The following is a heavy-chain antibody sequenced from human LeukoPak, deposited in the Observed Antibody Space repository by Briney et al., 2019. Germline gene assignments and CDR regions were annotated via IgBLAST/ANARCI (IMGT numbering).Heavy chain of an antibody. CDR1: GFTFSGYG. D-gene: IGHD6-13*01. Sequence: GGSLRLSCAASGFTFSGYGMHWVRQAPGKGLEGVAVIWFGGRNKYYADSVTGRFTISRDNSKNTLYLQMNSLRAEDTAVYYCARERSSWHTYGMDVWGQGTTVTVSS. CDR2: IWFGGRNK. J-gene: IGHJ6*02. CDR3: ARERSSWHTYGMDV. V-gene: IGHV3-33*01.